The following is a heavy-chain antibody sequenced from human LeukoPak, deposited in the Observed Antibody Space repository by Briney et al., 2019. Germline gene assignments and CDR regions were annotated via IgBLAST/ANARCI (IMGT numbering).Heavy chain of an antibody. CDR3: ASERGALRYFDWLLSPFDY. CDR2: IKQDGSEK. CDR1: GFTFSSYW. D-gene: IGHD3-9*01. V-gene: IGHV3-7*01. Sequence: GGSLRLSCAASGFTFSSYWMSWVRQAPGKGLEWVANIKQDGSEKYYVDSVKGRFTISRDNAKNSLYLQMNSLRAEDTAVHYCASERGALRYFDWLLSPFDYWGQGTLVTVSS. J-gene: IGHJ4*02.